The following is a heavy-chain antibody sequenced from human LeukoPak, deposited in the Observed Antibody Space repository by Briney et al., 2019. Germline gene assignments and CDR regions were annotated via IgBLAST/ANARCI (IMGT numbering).Heavy chain of an antibody. V-gene: IGHV3-7*04. Sequence: GGSLRLSCAASGFTFRSYAMNWVRQVPGKGLEWVANIKQDGSEKYYVDSVKGRFTISRDNAKNSLYLQMNSLRAEDTAVYYCARAQFDSWGQGNLVTVSS. CDR2: IKQDGSEK. CDR1: GFTFRSYA. J-gene: IGHJ4*02. CDR3: ARAQFDS.